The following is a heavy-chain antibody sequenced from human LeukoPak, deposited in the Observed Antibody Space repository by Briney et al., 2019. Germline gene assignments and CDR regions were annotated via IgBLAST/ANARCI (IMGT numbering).Heavy chain of an antibody. CDR2: IYPADSDT. J-gene: IGHJ4*02. Sequence: GESLKISCKGSGYSFTSYWIGWARQMPGKGLEWMGLIYPADSDTRYSPSFQGQVTISADKSINTASLQWSSLKASDTAMYYCASVRGVSDYWGQGTLVTVSS. D-gene: IGHD3-10*01. CDR1: GYSFTSYW. V-gene: IGHV5-51*01. CDR3: ASVRGVSDY.